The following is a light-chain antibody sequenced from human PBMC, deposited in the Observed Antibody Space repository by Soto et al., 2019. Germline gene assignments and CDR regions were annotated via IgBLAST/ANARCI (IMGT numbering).Light chain of an antibody. V-gene: IGLV1-44*01. Sequence: QAVVTQPPSASGTPGQRVTMSCSGSRSNIGSYSVNWYQQLPGTAPKLLMYRNNQRPSGVPDRFSGSKSGTSASLAISGLQSEDEADYYCAAWDDRLNGVVFGGGTKLTVL. CDR2: RNN. CDR1: RSNIGSYS. J-gene: IGLJ3*02. CDR3: AAWDDRLNGVV.